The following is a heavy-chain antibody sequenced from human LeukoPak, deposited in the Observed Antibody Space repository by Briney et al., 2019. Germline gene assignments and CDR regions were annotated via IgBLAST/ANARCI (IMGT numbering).Heavy chain of an antibody. Sequence: SETLSLTCTVSGGSIRSYYWSWIRQPPGKGLEWIGEINHSGSTNYNPSLKSRVTISVDTSKNQFSLKLRSVTAADTAVYYCARLYGNYQNYFDYWGQGTLVTVSS. J-gene: IGHJ4*02. D-gene: IGHD1-7*01. CDR3: ARLYGNYQNYFDY. CDR1: GGSIRSYY. V-gene: IGHV4-34*01. CDR2: INHSGST.